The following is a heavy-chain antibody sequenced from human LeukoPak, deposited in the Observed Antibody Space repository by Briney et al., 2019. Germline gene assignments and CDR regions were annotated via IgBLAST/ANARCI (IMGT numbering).Heavy chain of an antibody. CDR2: ISGSGTNT. J-gene: IGHJ4*02. V-gene: IGHV3-23*01. Sequence: PGGSLRLSCAASGFTFSSYSMIWVRQAPGKGLEWVSSISGSGTNTYYADSVTGRFTISRDNSKNTLYLQMNSLRAEDTAVYYCAKGIAVAGSTSANFDYWGQGTLVTVSS. CDR1: GFTFSSYS. D-gene: IGHD6-19*01. CDR3: AKGIAVAGSTSANFDY.